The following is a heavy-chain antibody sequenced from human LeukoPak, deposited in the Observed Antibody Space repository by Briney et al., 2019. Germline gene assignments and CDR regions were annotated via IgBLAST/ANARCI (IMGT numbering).Heavy chain of an antibody. V-gene: IGHV1-18*01. D-gene: IGHD3-22*01. CDR3: ARDEPAGGYYSFDY. CDR2: ISAYNGNT. J-gene: IGHJ4*02. CDR1: GYTFTSYG. Sequence: ASVKVSCKASGYTFTSYGISWVRQAPGQGLEWMGWISAYNGNTNYAQKLQGRVTTTTDTSTSTAYMELRSLRSDDTAVCYCARDEPAGGYYSFDYWGQGTLVTVSS.